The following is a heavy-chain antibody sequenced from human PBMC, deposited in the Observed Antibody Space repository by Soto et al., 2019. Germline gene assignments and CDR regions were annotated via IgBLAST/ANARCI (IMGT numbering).Heavy chain of an antibody. J-gene: IGHJ4*02. CDR3: AKDKGVFNWATSYFDY. CDR1: GFTFSNYA. CDR2: TSYDGNNE. Sequence: SLRLSGAASGFTFSNYAMHWFRQAPGKGLEWVALTSYDGNNEYYTDSVKGRFTISRDNSKNTLFLQMNSPRPEDTAVYYCAKDKGVFNWATSYFDYWGQGALVTVSS. D-gene: IGHD1-1*01. V-gene: IGHV3-30*18.